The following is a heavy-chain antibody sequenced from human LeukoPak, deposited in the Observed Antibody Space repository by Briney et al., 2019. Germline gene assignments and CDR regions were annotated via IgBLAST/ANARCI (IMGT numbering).Heavy chain of an antibody. V-gene: IGHV3-21*01. Sequence: GGSLRLSCAASGFTFSSYSMNWVRQAPGKGLEWVSSISSSSSYIYYADSVKGRFTISRDNAKNSLYLQMNSLRAEDTAVYYCARRIAAAAAPYYFDYWGQGTLVTVSS. CDR3: ARRIAAAAAPYYFDY. D-gene: IGHD6-13*01. CDR2: ISSSSSYI. CDR1: GFTFSSYS. J-gene: IGHJ4*02.